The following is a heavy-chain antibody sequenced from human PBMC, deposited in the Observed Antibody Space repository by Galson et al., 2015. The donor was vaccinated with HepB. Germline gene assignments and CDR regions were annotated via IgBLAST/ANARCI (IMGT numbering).Heavy chain of an antibody. J-gene: IGHJ1*01. V-gene: IGHV1-18*01. CDR3: AKAHDYGGNSHH. CDR2: ISAHDRDT. Sequence: SVKVSCKASGYTFLIYGISWVRQAPGQGLEWMGWISAHDRDTEYAQKFQGRVTMTTDTSTSTAYMELRSLRSDDTAVYYCAKAHDYGGNSHHWGQGTLVTVSS. CDR1: GYTFLIYG. D-gene: IGHD4-23*01.